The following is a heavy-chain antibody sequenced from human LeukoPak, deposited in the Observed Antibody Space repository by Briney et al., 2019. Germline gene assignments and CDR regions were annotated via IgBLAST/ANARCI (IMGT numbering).Heavy chain of an antibody. V-gene: IGHV1-69*13. CDR1: GGTLSSFT. CDR3: AIPGVSDY. J-gene: IGHJ4*02. CDR2: IIPIFGAA. Sequence: SVKVSCKASGGTLSSFTITWVRQAPGQGLEWMGGIIPIFGAADYAQKFQGRVTITADESTSTAYMELSSLRSEDTAVYYCAIPGVSDYWGQGTLVTVSS.